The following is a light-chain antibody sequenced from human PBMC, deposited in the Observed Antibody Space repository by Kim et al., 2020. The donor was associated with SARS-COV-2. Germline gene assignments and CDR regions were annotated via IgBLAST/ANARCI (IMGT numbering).Light chain of an antibody. CDR3: QMWDSSTAV. Sequence: SYELTQPLSVSVALGQTARLTCGGDNIESKNVHWFQQRPGQAPVLVIYRDSIRPSGIPQRFSGSSSGNTATLTISRAQAGDEADYYCQMWDSSTAVFGGGTQLTVL. J-gene: IGLJ3*02. CDR1: NIESKN. CDR2: RDS. V-gene: IGLV3-9*01.